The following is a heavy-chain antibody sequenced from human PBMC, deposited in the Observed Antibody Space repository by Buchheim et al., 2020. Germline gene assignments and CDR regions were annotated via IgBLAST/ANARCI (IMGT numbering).Heavy chain of an antibody. CDR3: ARGSGNSWHLLH. CDR2: IFYSGNT. V-gene: IGHV4-59*01. J-gene: IGHJ1*01. D-gene: IGHD6-13*01. CDR1: GGSISSDY. Sequence: QVQLQESGPGQVKPSETLSLTCTVSGGSISSDYWSWIRQSPGKGLEWIGCIFYSGNTHYNPSLKSRVPISSDKSKKQFSLKLNSVTAADTAVYYCARGSGNSWHLLHWGQGTL.